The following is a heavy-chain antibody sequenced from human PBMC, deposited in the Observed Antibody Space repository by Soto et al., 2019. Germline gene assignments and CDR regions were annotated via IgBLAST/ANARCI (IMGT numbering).Heavy chain of an antibody. CDR3: AAPRDSSCYYDAFDI. Sequence: ASVKVSCKASGFTFTSSAMQWVRQARGQRLEGIGWIVVGSGNTNYAQKFQERVTITRDMSTSTAYMELSSLRSEDTAVYYCAAPRDSSCYYDAFDIWGQGTMVTVSS. CDR2: IVVGSGNT. D-gene: IGHD3-22*01. J-gene: IGHJ3*02. CDR1: GFTFTSSA. V-gene: IGHV1-58*02.